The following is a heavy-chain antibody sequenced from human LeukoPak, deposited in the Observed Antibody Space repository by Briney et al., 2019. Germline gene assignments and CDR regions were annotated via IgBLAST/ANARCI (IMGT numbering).Heavy chain of an antibody. CDR3: ARDEETVAGLNGFDL. CDR1: NFTFSSYS. D-gene: IGHD6-19*01. J-gene: IGHJ4*02. Sequence: GGSLRLSCAASNFTFSSYSMNWFRQAPGKGLEWGASITSRSTYIFYADSVKGRFTVSRDNAENSLSLQMNSLRAEDTGVYYCARDEETVAGLNGFDLWGQGALVTVSS. V-gene: IGHV3-21*01. CDR2: ITSRSTYI.